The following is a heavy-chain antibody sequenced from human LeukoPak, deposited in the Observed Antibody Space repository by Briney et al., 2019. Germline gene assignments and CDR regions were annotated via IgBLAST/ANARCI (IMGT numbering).Heavy chain of an antibody. J-gene: IGHJ4*02. CDR2: IIQDGSEK. D-gene: IGHD3-3*01. CDR1: GFTFSSYL. Sequence: PGGSLRLSCAASGFTFSSYLMSWVRQAPGKGLEWVAKIIQDGSEKYYVDSVKGRFTISRDNAKNSLYLQMNSLRAEDTAVYYCARDSPGIMIFGVVTPNGGQGTLVTVSS. V-gene: IGHV3-7*05. CDR3: ARDSPGIMIFGVVTPN.